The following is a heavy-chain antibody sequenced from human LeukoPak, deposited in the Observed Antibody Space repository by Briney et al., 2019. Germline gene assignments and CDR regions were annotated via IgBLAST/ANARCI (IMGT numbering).Heavy chain of an antibody. CDR3: ARDRGAAGTEEHKNDY. CDR1: GYTFTSYA. V-gene: IGHV7-4-1*02. J-gene: IGHJ4*02. D-gene: IGHD6-13*01. CDR2: INTNTGNP. Sequence: ASVKVSCKASGYTFTSYAMNWVRQAPAQGLEWMGLINTNTGNPTYAQGFTGRFVFSLDTSVNTAYLQISSLKAEDTAVYYCARDRGAAGTEEHKNDYWGQGTLVTVSS.